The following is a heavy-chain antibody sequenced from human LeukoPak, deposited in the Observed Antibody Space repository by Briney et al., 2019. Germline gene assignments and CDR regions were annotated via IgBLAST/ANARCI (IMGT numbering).Heavy chain of an antibody. J-gene: IGHJ6*03. CDR1: GGSFSGYY. CDR3: ARGRGNRGYSGYVRYYYYYYMDV. CDR2: INHSGST. Sequence: SETLSLTCAVYGGSFSGYYWSWIRQPPGKGLEWIGEINHSGSTNYNPSPKSRVTISVDTSKNQFSLKLRSVTAADTAVYYCARGRGNRGYSGYVRYYYYYYMDVWGTGTTVTVSS. D-gene: IGHD5-12*01. V-gene: IGHV4-34*01.